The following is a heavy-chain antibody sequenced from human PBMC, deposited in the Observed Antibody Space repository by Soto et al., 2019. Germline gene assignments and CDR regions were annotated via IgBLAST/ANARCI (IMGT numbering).Heavy chain of an antibody. Sequence: QVQLVESGGGVVQPGTSLRLSCAASGFTFSSYAMHWVRQAPGKGLEWVAVVSYDGSHEFYADFVEGRFTIARDNSKDTLELQMNSLRAEDTAVYYCAKDVNDPHNYGDYNFHYWGQGTLVTVSS. D-gene: IGHD4-17*01. CDR2: VSYDGSHE. CDR3: AKDVNDPHNYGDYNFHY. V-gene: IGHV3-30*18. CDR1: GFTFSSYA. J-gene: IGHJ4*02.